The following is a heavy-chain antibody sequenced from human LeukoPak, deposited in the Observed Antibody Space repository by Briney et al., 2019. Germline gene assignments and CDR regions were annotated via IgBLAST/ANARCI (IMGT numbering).Heavy chain of an antibody. CDR1: GFSFSTYN. D-gene: IGHD2-21*01. J-gene: IGHJ3*02. CDR3: ARGMGVVPRAFDI. Sequence: GGSLRLSCAASGFSFSTYNMNWVRQAPGKGLEWVSSIYSSSSYIYYADSVKGRFTISRDNAKNSLFLEMNSLRAEDTAVYYCARGMGVVPRAFDIWGQGTLVTVSS. CDR2: IYSSSSYI. V-gene: IGHV3-21*04.